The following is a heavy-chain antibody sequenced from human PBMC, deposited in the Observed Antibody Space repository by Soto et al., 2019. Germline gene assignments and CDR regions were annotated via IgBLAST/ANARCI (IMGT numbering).Heavy chain of an antibody. CDR1: GGSISSYY. Sequence: SETLSLTCTVSGGSISSYYWSWIRQPPGKGLEWIGYIYYSGSTNYNPSLKSRVTISVDTSKNQFSLKLSSVTAADTAVYYCASFRVLRFLEDEYYMDVWGKGTTVTVSS. J-gene: IGHJ6*03. V-gene: IGHV4-59*08. D-gene: IGHD3-3*01. CDR2: IYYSGST. CDR3: ASFRVLRFLEDEYYMDV.